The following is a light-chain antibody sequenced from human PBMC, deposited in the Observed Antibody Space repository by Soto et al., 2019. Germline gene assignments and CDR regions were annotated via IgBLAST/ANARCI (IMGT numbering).Light chain of an antibody. CDR3: QQYGSSPRT. Sequence: PWTLSLSPGEIATLSCRASQSVSSSYLAWYQQKPGQAPRLLIYGASSRATGIPDRFSGSGSGTDFTLTISRLEPEDFAVYYCQQYGSSPRTFGQGTKVDI. J-gene: IGKJ1*01. CDR1: QSVSSSY. V-gene: IGKV3-20*01. CDR2: GAS.